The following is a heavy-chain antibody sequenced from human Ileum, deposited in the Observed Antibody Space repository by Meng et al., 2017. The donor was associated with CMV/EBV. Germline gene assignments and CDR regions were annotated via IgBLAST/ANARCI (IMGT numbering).Heavy chain of an antibody. D-gene: IGHD2-2*02. CDR1: GFTFSSYE. Sequence: GGSLRLSCAASGFTFSSYEMNWVRQAPGKGLEWVSHISASGYTTLYADSVKGRFTVSRDNTKNSVYLQMDSLRAGDTAIYYCARMYCTSTTCYTDAFDFWGQGKRVNVSS. CDR2: ISASGYTT. CDR3: ARMYCTSTTCYTDAFDF. J-gene: IGHJ3*01. V-gene: IGHV3-48*03.